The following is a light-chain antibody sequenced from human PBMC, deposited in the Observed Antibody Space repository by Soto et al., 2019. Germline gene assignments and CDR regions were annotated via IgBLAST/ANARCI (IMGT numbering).Light chain of an antibody. J-gene: IGKJ2*01. Sequence: EIAMTQSPATLSVSPGERATLSCRASQSVSGNLAWYQQRPGQAPRLLIYDASNRVTGIPARVSGSGSGTECTLTVSSLQSEDFAVYYCQQHNRWPYTFGQGTKLEMK. CDR2: DAS. V-gene: IGKV3-15*01. CDR1: QSVSGN. CDR3: QQHNRWPYT.